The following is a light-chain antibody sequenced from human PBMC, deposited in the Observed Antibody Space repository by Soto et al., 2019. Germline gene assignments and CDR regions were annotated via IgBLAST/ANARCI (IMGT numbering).Light chain of an antibody. J-gene: IGKJ1*01. CDR1: QHVATY. Sequence: DIHVTQSPSSLSASVGDRATLTCRTSQHVATYLNWYQQKSGRAPTLLIYSSSGLQPGVSPRFSGSGSGTDFTLTISSLQSEDFATYFCQQTYSVPPTFGQGTTVDFK. V-gene: IGKV1-39*01. CDR3: QQTYSVPPT. CDR2: SSS.